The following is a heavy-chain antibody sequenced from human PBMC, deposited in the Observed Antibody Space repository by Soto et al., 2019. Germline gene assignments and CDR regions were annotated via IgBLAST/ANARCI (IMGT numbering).Heavy chain of an antibody. CDR2: IKQDGSEQ. Sequence: EVQLVESGGGLVQPGGSLRLSCAVSGFTFGNYWMSWVRQAPGKGLEWVANIKQDGSEQHYVDSVKGRFTISRDNAKNSMYMQMNSLRAEDTAVSYCARVSGVSAGDYWGQGTLVTVSS. J-gene: IGHJ4*02. V-gene: IGHV3-7*01. CDR3: ARVSGVSAGDY. CDR1: GFTFGNYW. D-gene: IGHD3-10*01.